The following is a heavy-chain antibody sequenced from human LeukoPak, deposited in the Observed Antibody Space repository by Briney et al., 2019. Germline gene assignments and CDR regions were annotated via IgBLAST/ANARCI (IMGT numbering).Heavy chain of an antibody. V-gene: IGHV1-8*01. Sequence: ASVKVSCKASGYTFTSYDINWVRQATGQGLEWMGWMNPNSGNTGYAQKFQGRVTMTRNTSISTAYMGLSSLRSEDTAVYYCARSVVTATPVNDYWGQGTLVTVSS. CDR2: MNPNSGNT. J-gene: IGHJ4*02. CDR3: ARSVVTATPVNDY. D-gene: IGHD2-21*02. CDR1: GYTFTSYD.